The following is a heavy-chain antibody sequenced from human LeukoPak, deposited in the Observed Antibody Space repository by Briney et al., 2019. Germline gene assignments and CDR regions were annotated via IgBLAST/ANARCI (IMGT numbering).Heavy chain of an antibody. D-gene: IGHD2-2*01. CDR2: IYPGDSDT. Sequence: GESLKISCKGSGYSFTSYWIGWVRQMPGKGLEWMGIIYPGDSDTRYSPSSQGQVTISADKSISTAYLQWSSLKASDTAMYYCARTRYCSSTSCYVKGYYMDVWGKGTTVTVSS. CDR3: ARTRYCSSTSCYVKGYYMDV. CDR1: GYSFTSYW. V-gene: IGHV5-51*01. J-gene: IGHJ6*03.